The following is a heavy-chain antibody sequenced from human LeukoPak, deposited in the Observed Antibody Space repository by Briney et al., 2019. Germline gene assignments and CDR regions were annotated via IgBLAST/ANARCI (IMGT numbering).Heavy chain of an antibody. Sequence: GASLKISCKGAGYRFTSYWIGWVRQMPGKGLEWMGIIYPGDSDTRYSPSSRGQVNISADKSISTAYLQWSSLKASDTAMYYCARRGCGYNSNWFDPWGQGTLVTVSS. CDR3: ARRGCGYNSNWFDP. D-gene: IGHD5-24*01. CDR2: IYPGDSDT. V-gene: IGHV5-51*01. CDR1: GYRFTSYW. J-gene: IGHJ5*02.